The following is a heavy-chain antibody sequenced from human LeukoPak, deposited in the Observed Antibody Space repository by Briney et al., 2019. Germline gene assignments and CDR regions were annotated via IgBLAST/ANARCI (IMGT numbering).Heavy chain of an antibody. Sequence: PSETLSLTCTVSGGSISSYYWSWIRQPAGKGLEWIGRIYTSGSTNYNPSLKSRVTMSVDTSKKQFSLTLSSVTAADTAMYYCAREGSMTARPFVSIDYWGQGTLVTVSS. V-gene: IGHV4-4*07. CDR1: GGSISSYY. J-gene: IGHJ4*02. CDR3: AREGSMTARPFVSIDY. CDR2: IYTSGST. D-gene: IGHD6-6*01.